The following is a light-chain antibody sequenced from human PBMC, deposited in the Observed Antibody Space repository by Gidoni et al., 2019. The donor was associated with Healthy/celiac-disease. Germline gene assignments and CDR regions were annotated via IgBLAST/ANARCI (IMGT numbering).Light chain of an antibody. J-gene: IGKJ4*01. CDR1: QSVLYSSNNKNY. CDR2: WAS. V-gene: IGKV4-1*01. CDR3: QQYYSTPLT. Sequence: DIVMTQSPDSLAVSLGERATIKCKSRQSVLYSSNNKNYLAWYQQKPGQPPKLLIYWASTRESGVPDRFSGSGSVTDFTLTISSLQAEDVAVYYCQQYYSTPLTFGGGTKVEIK.